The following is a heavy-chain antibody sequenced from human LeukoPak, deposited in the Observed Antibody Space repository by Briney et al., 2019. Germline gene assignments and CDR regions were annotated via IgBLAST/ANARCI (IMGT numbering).Heavy chain of an antibody. J-gene: IGHJ3*02. CDR3: ARGRIAAAGTYNSLDI. CDR1: GFTFSSYD. D-gene: IGHD6-13*01. Sequence: GGSLRLSCTASGFTFSSYDMSWVRQAPGKGLEWVSDIYSGGSTYYADSVKGRFTISRDNSKNTLYLQMNSLRAADTAVYYCARGRIAAAGTYNSLDIWGKGTMVTVSS. CDR2: IYSGGST. V-gene: IGHV3-53*01.